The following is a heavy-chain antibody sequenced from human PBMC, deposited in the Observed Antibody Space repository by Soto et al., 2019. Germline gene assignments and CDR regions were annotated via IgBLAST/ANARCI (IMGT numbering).Heavy chain of an antibody. Sequence: ASETLSLTCTVSGGSISSGDYYWSWIRQPPGKGLEWIGYIYYSGSTYYNPSLKSRVTISVDTSKNQFSLKLSSVTAADTAVYYCARESITMVRGVPYYYYGMDVWGQGTTVTVS. D-gene: IGHD3-10*01. CDR2: IYYSGST. CDR1: GGSISSGDYY. V-gene: IGHV4-30-4*01. J-gene: IGHJ6*02. CDR3: ARESITMVRGVPYYYYGMDV.